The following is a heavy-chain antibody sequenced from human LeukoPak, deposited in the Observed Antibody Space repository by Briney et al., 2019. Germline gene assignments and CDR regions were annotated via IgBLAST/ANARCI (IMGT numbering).Heavy chain of an antibody. J-gene: IGHJ6*03. Sequence: SETLSLTCTVSGGSISSYYWSWIRQPPGKGLEWIGYIYYSGSTNYNPSLKSRVTISVDTSKNQFSLKLSSVTAADTAVYYCARRRSDYSTYRNRYMDVWGKGTTVTVSS. V-gene: IGHV4-59*08. CDR2: IYYSGST. D-gene: IGHD4-11*01. CDR1: GGSISSYY. CDR3: ARRRSDYSTYRNRYMDV.